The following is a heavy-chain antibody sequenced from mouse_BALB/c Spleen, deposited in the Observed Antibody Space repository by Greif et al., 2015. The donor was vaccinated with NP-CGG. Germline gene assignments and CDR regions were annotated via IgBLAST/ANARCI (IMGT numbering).Heavy chain of an antibody. J-gene: IGHJ3*01. CDR1: GYAFTNYL. Sequence: QVQLQQSGAELVRPGTSVKVSCKASGYAFTNYLIEWVKQRPGQGLEWIGVINPGSGGTNYNEKFKGKATLTADKSSSTAYMQLSSLTSDDSAVYFCARGAYYRYDTWFAYWGQGTLVTVSA. CDR3: ARGAYYRYDTWFAY. V-gene: IGHV1-54*01. D-gene: IGHD2-14*01. CDR2: INPGSGGT.